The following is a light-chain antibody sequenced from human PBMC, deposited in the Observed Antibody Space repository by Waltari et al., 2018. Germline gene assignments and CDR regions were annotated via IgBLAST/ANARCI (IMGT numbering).Light chain of an antibody. CDR2: KAS. V-gene: IGKV1-5*03. CDR1: QSINNW. J-gene: IGKJ5*01. Sequence: DIQMTQPPSTLSAFVGDRVSITCRASQSINNWLAWYQLKPGKAPKLLIYKASTLEIGVPSRVSGTGSGTEFTLTITNLQPDDFATYYCQQYETFTFGQGTRLEIK. CDR3: QQYETFT.